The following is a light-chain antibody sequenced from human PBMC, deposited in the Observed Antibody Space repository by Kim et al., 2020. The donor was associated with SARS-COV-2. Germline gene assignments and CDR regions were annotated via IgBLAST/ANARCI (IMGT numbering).Light chain of an antibody. J-gene: IGKJ1*01. Sequence: ETVLTQSPGTLSLSPGEGATLSCRASQSVRSSYLAWYQQKPGQAPRLLIYGASSRATGIPDRFSGSGSETDFTLTISRLEPEDFAVYYCQQFDSSPRTFGQGTKVDIK. CDR3: QQFDSSPRT. CDR1: QSVRSSY. V-gene: IGKV3-20*01. CDR2: GAS.